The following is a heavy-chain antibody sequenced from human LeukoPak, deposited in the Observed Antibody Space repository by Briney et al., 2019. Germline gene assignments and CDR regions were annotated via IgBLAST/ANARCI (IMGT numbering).Heavy chain of an antibody. D-gene: IGHD3-9*01. V-gene: IGHV3-30*03. CDR1: GFTFSSYS. Sequence: PGGSLRLSCAASGFTFSSYSMNWVRQAPGKGLEWVAMISYHGSNEYYADSVKGRFTISRDNSKNTLYLQTNNPRVEDTAMYYCARVHDTTGYYHYFDSWGQGTLVTVSS. CDR2: ISYHGSNE. J-gene: IGHJ4*02. CDR3: ARVHDTTGYYHYFDS.